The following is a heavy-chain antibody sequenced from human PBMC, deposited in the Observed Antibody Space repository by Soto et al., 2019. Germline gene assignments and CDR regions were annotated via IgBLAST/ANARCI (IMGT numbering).Heavy chain of an antibody. CDR1: GGSISSYY. Sequence: QVQLQESGPGLVKPSETLSLTCTVSGGSISSYYWSWIRQPPGKGLEWIGYIYYSGSTNYNPSLKSRXXIXVXXSKNQFSLKLSSVTAADTAVYYCARAGYYYYGMDVWGQGTTVTVSS. V-gene: IGHV4-59*01. J-gene: IGHJ6*02. CDR2: IYYSGST. CDR3: ARAGYYYYGMDV.